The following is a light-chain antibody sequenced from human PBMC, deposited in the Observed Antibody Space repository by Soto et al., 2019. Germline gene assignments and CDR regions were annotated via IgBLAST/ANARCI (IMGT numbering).Light chain of an antibody. CDR2: DAS. CDR1: QSISSW. J-gene: IGKJ1*01. Sequence: DIQMTQSPSTLSASVGDRVTITCRASQSISSWLAWYQQKPGKAPKLLIYDASSLESGVPSRFSGRGSGTEFTLTISSLQPDDFATYYCKQYNSYWTFGQGTKVEIK. CDR3: KQYNSYWT. V-gene: IGKV1-5*01.